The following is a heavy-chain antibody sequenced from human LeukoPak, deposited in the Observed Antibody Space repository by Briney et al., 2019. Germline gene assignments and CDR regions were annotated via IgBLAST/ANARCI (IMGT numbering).Heavy chain of an antibody. CDR3: AKDGGEYYDILTGYYPRLYYMDV. CDR1: CFTFSSYA. Sequence: GSLRLSCAASCFTFSSYAMSWVRQAPGKGLEWVSASSGSGGSTYYADSVKGRFTISRDNSKNTLYLQMNSLRAEDTAVYYCAKDGGEYYDILTGYYPRLYYMDVWGKGTTVTISS. V-gene: IGHV3-23*01. D-gene: IGHD3-9*01. CDR2: SSGSGGST. J-gene: IGHJ6*03.